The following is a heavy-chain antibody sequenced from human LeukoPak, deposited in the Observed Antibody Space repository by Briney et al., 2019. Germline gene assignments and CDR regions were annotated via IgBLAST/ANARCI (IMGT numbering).Heavy chain of an antibody. CDR3: ARLRLYRAVAGIRILDY. Sequence: GGSLRLSCAASGFTVSSNYMSWVRQAPGKGLEWGSVIYSGGSTYYADSVKGRFTISRDNSKNTLYLQMNSLRAEDTAVYYCARLRLYRAVAGIRILDYWGQGTLVTVSS. CDR2: IYSGGST. CDR1: GFTVSSNY. V-gene: IGHV3-66*01. J-gene: IGHJ4*02. D-gene: IGHD6-19*01.